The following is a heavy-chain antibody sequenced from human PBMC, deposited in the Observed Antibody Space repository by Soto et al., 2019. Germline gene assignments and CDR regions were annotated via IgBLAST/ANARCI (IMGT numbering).Heavy chain of an antibody. J-gene: IGHJ4*02. D-gene: IGHD6-19*01. V-gene: IGHV4-61*01. Sequence: SETLSLTCTVSGDSVSSGRYYWSWIRQPPGKGLEWLAYIYYSGSTNYNPSLKSRVTRLRDTSKNQFSLKLTSVTAADTAIYYCARSGAGSGWLGGQGTSVTVSS. CDR2: IYYSGST. CDR3: ARSGAGSGWL. CDR1: GDSVSSGRYY.